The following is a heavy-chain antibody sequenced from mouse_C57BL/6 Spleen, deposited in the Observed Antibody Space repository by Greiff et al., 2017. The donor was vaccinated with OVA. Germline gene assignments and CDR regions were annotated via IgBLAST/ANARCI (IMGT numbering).Heavy chain of an antibody. CDR1: GFTFSSYG. CDR3: ARQSTTECDY. V-gene: IGHV5-6*02. Sequence: EVMLVESGGDLVKPGGSLKLSCAASGFTFSSYGMSWVRQTPDKRLEWVATISSGGSYTYYPDSVKGRFTISRDNAKNTLYLQMSSLKSEDTAMYYCARQSTTECDYWGQGTTLTVSS. CDR2: ISSGGSYT. J-gene: IGHJ2*01. D-gene: IGHD1-1*01.